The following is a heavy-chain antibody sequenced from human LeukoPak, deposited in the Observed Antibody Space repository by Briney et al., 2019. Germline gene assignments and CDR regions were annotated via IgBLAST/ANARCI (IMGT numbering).Heavy chain of an antibody. CDR3: ARGAPYYYDSSGYLFDY. V-gene: IGHV4-59*01. CDR1: GGSINSYY. J-gene: IGHJ4*02. CDR2: IYYSGST. Sequence: PSETLSLTCTVSGGSINSYYWSWIRQPPGKGLEWIGYIYYSGSTNDNPSLKSRVTISVDTSKNQFSLKLSSVTAADTAVYYCARGAPYYYDSSGYLFDYWGQGTLVTVSS. D-gene: IGHD3-22*01.